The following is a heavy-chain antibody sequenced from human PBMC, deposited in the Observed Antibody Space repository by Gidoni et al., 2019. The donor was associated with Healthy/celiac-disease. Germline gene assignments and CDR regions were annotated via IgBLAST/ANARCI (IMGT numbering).Heavy chain of an antibody. D-gene: IGHD3-10*01. Sequence: EVQLVQSGAEVKKPGESLQFSCKGSGYSFTSYWTGWGRQMPGKGLEWMGIIYPGDSDTRYSPSFQGQVTISADKSISTAYLQWSSLKASDTAMYYCARQSMGKTTNFDYWGQGTLVTVSS. V-gene: IGHV5-51*01. CDR2: IYPGDSDT. CDR1: GYSFTSYW. CDR3: ARQSMGKTTNFDY. J-gene: IGHJ4*02.